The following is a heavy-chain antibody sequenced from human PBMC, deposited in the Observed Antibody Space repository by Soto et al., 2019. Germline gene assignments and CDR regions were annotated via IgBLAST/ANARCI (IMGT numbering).Heavy chain of an antibody. CDR3: AKTGYSSGWYLHLDF. CDR2: IYSGGST. CDR1: GFSVSSDY. J-gene: IGHJ4*02. V-gene: IGHV3-53*01. D-gene: IGHD6-19*01. Sequence: GGSLRLSCAASGFSVSSDYMSWVRQAPGKGLEWVSVIYSGGSTDYADSVMGRFTISRGNSKNTLYLQMNSLRAEDTAVYYCAKTGYSSGWYLHLDFWGQGALVTVSS.